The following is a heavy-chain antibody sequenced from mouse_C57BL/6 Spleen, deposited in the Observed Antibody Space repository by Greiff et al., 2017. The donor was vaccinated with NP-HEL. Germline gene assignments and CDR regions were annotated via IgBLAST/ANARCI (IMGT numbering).Heavy chain of an antibody. J-gene: IGHJ2*01. CDR3: AREGITTAVADYFDY. CDR1: GYTFTDHT. V-gene: IGHV1-78*01. Sequence: VKLQESDAELVKPGASVKISCKVSGYTFTDHTIHWMKQRPEQGLEWIGYIYPRDGSTKYNEKFKGKATLTADKSSSTAYMQLNSLTSEDSAVYFCAREGITTAVADYFDYWGQGTTLTVSS. CDR2: IYPRDGST. D-gene: IGHD1-1*01.